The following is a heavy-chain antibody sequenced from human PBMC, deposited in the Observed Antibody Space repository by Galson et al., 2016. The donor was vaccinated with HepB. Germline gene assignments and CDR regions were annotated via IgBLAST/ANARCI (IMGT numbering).Heavy chain of an antibody. CDR1: GASIGSGNYY. CDR2: IYSRGNT. CDR3: AREIRYYYGLDV. V-gene: IGHV4-31*03. Sequence: TLSLTCTVSGASIGSGNYYWTWIRQLPGTGLEWIGYIYSRGNTYYNSSLKSRVTISLDTFKNQFSLKLSSVTAADTAVYYCAREIRYYYGLDVWGQGTTVTVSS. J-gene: IGHJ6*02.